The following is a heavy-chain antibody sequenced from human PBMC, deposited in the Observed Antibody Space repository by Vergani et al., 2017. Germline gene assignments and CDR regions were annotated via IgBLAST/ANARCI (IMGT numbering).Heavy chain of an antibody. Sequence: QVQLVESGGGVVQPGRSLRLSCAASGFTFRSYGMHWVRQAPGKGLEWVAVISYDGSNKYYADSVKGRFTISRDNSKNTLYLQMNSLRAEDTAVYYCAKGRTYYDILDLDYWGQGTLVTVSS. CDR1: GFTFRSYG. CDR3: AKGRTYYDILDLDY. J-gene: IGHJ4*02. V-gene: IGHV3-30*18. D-gene: IGHD3-9*01. CDR2: ISYDGSNK.